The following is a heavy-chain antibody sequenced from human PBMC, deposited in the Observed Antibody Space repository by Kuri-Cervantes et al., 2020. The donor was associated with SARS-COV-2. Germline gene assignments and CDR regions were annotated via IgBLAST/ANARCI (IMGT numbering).Heavy chain of an antibody. J-gene: IGHJ4*02. CDR3: VRDSGDTSESEGAYDY. V-gene: IGHV3-64D*06. D-gene: IGHD3-10*01. CDR2: ISSTGRTT. CDR1: GFTFSIYT. Sequence: GGSLRRSCAASGFTFSIYTIHWVRQAPGKGLQYVSAISSTGRTTYYADSVKGRFTISRDNSRNTLDLQMSSLRAEDTAVYYCVRDSGDTSESEGAYDYWGQGTLVTVSS.